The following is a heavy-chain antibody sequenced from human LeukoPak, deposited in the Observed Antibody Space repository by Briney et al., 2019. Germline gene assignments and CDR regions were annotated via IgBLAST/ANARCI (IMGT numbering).Heavy chain of an antibody. V-gene: IGHV4-34*01. Sequence: PSETLSLTCAVYGGSFSGYYWSWIRQPPGKGLEWIGEINHNENTNYNPSLKSRVTISVDTSKNQFSLNLTSVTAADTAVYYCGRVRCLYGDYFDDYWGQGTLVTVSS. J-gene: IGHJ4*02. CDR3: GRVRCLYGDYFDDY. CDR1: GGSFSGYY. CDR2: INHNENT. D-gene: IGHD4-17*01.